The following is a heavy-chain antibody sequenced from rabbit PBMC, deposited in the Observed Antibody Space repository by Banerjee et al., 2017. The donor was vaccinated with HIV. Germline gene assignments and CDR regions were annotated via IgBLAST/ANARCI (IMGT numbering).Heavy chain of an antibody. J-gene: IGHJ2*01. CDR2: IYVGSSGST. Sequence: QEQLVESGGDLVKPGASPTLTCIASGFSLSSSYWICWVRQAPGKGLEWIACIYVGSSGSTYYASWAKGRFTISKTSSTTVTLQMTSLTAADTATYFCARGYNYDDSGNWDGFDPWGQGTLVTVS. V-gene: IGHV1S45*01. CDR1: GFSLSSSYW. CDR3: ARGYNYDDSGNWDGFDP. D-gene: IGHD2-1*01.